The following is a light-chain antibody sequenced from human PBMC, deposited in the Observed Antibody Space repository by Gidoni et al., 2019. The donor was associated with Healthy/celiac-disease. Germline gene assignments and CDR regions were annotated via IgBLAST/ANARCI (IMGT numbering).Light chain of an antibody. J-gene: IGLJ2*01. CDR1: SSNIGAGYD. Sequence: QSVLTQPPSVSAAPGQRVTIPCTGSSSNIGAGYDVHWYQQLPGTAPKLLIYGNSNRPSGVPDRFSGSKSGTSASLAITGLQAEDEADYYCQSYDSSLSGDVVFGGGTKLTVL. V-gene: IGLV1-40*01. CDR2: GNS. CDR3: QSYDSSLSGDVV.